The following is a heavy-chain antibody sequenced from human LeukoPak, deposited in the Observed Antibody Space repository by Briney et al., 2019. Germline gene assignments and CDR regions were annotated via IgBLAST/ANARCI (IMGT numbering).Heavy chain of an antibody. V-gene: IGHV3-33*06. CDR3: AKDTSYDYSNLDFDY. CDR1: GFTFSSYG. Sequence: GGSLRLSCAASGFTFSSYGTHWVRQAPGKGLEWVAVIWYDGSNKYYADSVKGRFTISRDNSKNTLYLQMNSLRAEDTAVYYCAKDTSYDYSNLDFDYWGQGTLVTVSS. CDR2: IWYDGSNK. D-gene: IGHD4-11*01. J-gene: IGHJ4*02.